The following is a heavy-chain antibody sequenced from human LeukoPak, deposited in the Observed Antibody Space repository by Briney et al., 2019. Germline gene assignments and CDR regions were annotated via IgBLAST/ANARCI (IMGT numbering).Heavy chain of an antibody. CDR1: GGSISSGSYY. Sequence: SETLSLTCTVSGGSISSGSYYWSWIRQPAGKGLEWIGRFYTSGSTNYNPSLKSRVTISVDTSKNQFSLTLSSVTAADTAVYYCARVASTYYYDSSGYYYDPLFDYWGQGTLVTVSS. CDR3: ARVASTYYYDSSGYYYDPLFDY. D-gene: IGHD3-22*01. J-gene: IGHJ4*02. CDR2: FYTSGST. V-gene: IGHV4-61*02.